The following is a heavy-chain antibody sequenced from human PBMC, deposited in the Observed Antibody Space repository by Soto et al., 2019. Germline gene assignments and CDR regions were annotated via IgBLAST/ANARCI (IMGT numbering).Heavy chain of an antibody. Sequence: GASVEVSCKAPGDTFTSYYLNWVRQAPGQGLEWMGVINPNGGSTKYAQKFQGRITMTRDTSRSTVYMELSSLRSEDTAVHYCPQSPGGNLGILIEGSNRFDPWGHGTLGTVSS. CDR1: GDTFTSYY. CDR3: PQSPGGNLGILIEGSNRFDP. V-gene: IGHV1-46*01. D-gene: IGHD3-16*01. J-gene: IGHJ5*02. CDR2: INPNGGST.